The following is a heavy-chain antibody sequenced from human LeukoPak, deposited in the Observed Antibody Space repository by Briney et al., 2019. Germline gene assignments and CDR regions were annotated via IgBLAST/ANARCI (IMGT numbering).Heavy chain of an antibody. J-gene: IGHJ3*01. CDR3: ARSPSLSWDPAQ. D-gene: IGHD1-26*01. Sequence: ASVKVSCMASGYIFTFTDYYMHWVRQAPGQGLEWMGWIHPNSGGTNYAQKFQGRVTMTRDTSISTTYMELSNLRSDDTAVYYCARSPSLSWDPAQWGQGTMVTVSS. V-gene: IGHV1-2*02. CDR1: GYIFTFTDYY. CDR2: IHPNSGGT.